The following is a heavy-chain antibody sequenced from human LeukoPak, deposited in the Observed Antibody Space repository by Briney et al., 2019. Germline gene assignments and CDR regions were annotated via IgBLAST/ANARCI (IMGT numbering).Heavy chain of an antibody. Sequence: SETLSLTCTVSGGSISSYYWSWIRQPPGKGLEWIGYIYYSGSTNYNPSLRSRVTISVDTSKNQFSLKLSSVTAADTAVYYCARGIYGSGSYYKTPFDYWGQGTLVTVSS. J-gene: IGHJ4*02. CDR3: ARGIYGSGSYYKTPFDY. CDR1: GGSISSYY. D-gene: IGHD3-10*01. V-gene: IGHV4-59*08. CDR2: IYYSGST.